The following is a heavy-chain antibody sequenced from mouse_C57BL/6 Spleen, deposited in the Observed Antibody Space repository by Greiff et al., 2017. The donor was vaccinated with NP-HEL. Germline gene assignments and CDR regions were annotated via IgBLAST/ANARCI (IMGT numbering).Heavy chain of an antibody. D-gene: IGHD2-4*01. CDR3: ARSDYDGGSWFAH. Sequence: VQLQQSGPVLVKPGASVKMSCKASGYTFTDYYMNWVKQSHGKSLEWIGVINPYNGGTSYNQKFKGKATLTVDKSSSTAYMELNSLTSEDSAVYYCARSDYDGGSWFAHWGQGTLVTVSA. J-gene: IGHJ3*01. CDR1: GYTFTDYY. V-gene: IGHV1-19*01. CDR2: INPYNGGT.